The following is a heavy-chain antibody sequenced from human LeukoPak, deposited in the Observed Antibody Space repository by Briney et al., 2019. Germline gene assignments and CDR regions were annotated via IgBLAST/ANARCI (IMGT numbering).Heavy chain of an antibody. J-gene: IGHJ4*02. CDR1: GFTVSSNY. CDR3: ARDRARYYYDSSGYQGFYFDY. CDR2: IYSGGST. Sequence: GGSLRLSCAASGFTVSSNYMSWVRQAPGKGLEWVSLIYSGGSTYYADSVKGRFTMSRDNSKNTLYLQMNSLRAEDTAVYYCARDRARYYYDSSGYQGFYFDYWGQGTLVTVSS. D-gene: IGHD3-22*01. V-gene: IGHV3-53*01.